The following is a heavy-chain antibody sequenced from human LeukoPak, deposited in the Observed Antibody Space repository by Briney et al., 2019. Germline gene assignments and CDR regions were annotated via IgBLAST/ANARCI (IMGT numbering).Heavy chain of an antibody. J-gene: IGHJ4*02. CDR2: ISWNSGSI. CDR3: AKDIKGVNYYGSGSYYTGPGD. V-gene: IGHV3-9*01. Sequence: GGSLRLSCAASGFTFDDYAMHWVRQAPGKGLEWVSGISWNSGSIGYADSVKGRFTISRDNAKNSLYLQMNSLRAEDTALYYCAKDIKGVNYYGSGSYYTGPGDWGQGTLVTVSS. CDR1: GFTFDDYA. D-gene: IGHD3-10*01.